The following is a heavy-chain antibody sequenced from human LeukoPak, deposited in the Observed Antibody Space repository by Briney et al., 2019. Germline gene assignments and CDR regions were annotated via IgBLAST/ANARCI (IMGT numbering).Heavy chain of an antibody. CDR2: ISGSDNNT. Sequence: GGSLRLSCAASGFTFSTYGMNWVRQAPGQGLEWVSAISGSDNNTYYADSVKGRLTISRDNSMNTVYLQMNGLRDEDTAIYYCARGLGYSYGYGIDNWGQGTLVTVSS. V-gene: IGHV3-23*01. J-gene: IGHJ4*02. D-gene: IGHD5-18*01. CDR3: ARGLGYSYGYGIDN. CDR1: GFTFSTYG.